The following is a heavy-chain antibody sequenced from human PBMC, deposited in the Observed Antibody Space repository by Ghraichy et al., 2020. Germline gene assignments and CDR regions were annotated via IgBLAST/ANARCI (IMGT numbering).Heavy chain of an antibody. D-gene: IGHD2-15*01. V-gene: IGHV3-23*01. J-gene: IGHJ1*01. Sequence: GGSLRLSCAASGFTFSNYIMSWVRQAPGKGLEWVSIIGGSGDYTYYADSVKGRFTFSRDNSKNTLYLQMNSLRAEDTAVYYCAKDVGRGGGSCFHHWGQGPLVTVYS. CDR3: AKDVGRGGGSCFHH. CDR1: GFTFSNYI. CDR2: IGGSGDYT.